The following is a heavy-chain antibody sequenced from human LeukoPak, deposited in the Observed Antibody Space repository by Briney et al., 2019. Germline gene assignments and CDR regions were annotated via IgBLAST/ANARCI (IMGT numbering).Heavy chain of an antibody. V-gene: IGHV3-30*18. J-gene: IGHJ6*02. CDR3: AKDTVPGGYYYYGMDV. CDR1: RFTFSSYA. Sequence: GRSLRLSCAASRFTFSSYAMHWVRQPPGKGLEWVAVISYDGSNKYHADSVKGRFAISRDNSNNTLYLQMNSLRAEDTAVYYCAKDTVPGGYYYYGMDVWGQGTTVTVSS. CDR2: ISYDGSNK. D-gene: IGHD4-17*01.